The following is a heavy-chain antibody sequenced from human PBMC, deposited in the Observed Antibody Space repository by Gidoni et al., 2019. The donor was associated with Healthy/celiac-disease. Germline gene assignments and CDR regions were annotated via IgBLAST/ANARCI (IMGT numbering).Heavy chain of an antibody. Sequence: EVQLVESGGGLVQPGGSLRLSCAASGFTFSSYWMHWVRQAPGKGLVWVSRINSDGSSTSYADSVKGRFTISRDNAKNTLYLQMNSLRAEDTAVYYCASIVGATIGGFDYWGQGTLVTVSS. CDR2: INSDGSST. CDR1: GFTFSSYW. V-gene: IGHV3-74*01. J-gene: IGHJ4*02. D-gene: IGHD1-26*01. CDR3: ASIVGATIGGFDY.